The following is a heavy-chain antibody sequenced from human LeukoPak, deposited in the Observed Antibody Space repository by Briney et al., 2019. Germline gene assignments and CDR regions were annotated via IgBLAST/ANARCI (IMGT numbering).Heavy chain of an antibody. Sequence: GGSLRLSCAASGFTVSSNYMSWVRQAPGKGLEWVSVIYSGGSTYYADSVEGRFTISRDNSKNTLYLQMNSLRAEDTAVYYCARVSGTGYYGMDVWGQGTTVTVSS. CDR3: ARVSGTGYYGMDV. CDR1: GFTVSSNY. CDR2: IYSGGST. J-gene: IGHJ6*02. D-gene: IGHD3-10*01. V-gene: IGHV3-66*01.